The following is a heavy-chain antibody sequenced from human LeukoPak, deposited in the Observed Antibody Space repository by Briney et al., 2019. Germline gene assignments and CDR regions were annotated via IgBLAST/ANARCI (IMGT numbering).Heavy chain of an antibody. J-gene: IGHJ3*02. V-gene: IGHV3-30*04. Sequence: PGGSLRLSCAASGFTFSSYAMHWVRQAPGKGLEWVAVISYDGSNKYYADSVKGRFTISRDNSKNTLYLQMNSLRAEDTAVYYCARWDYYDSRTFDIWGQGTMVTVS. CDR2: ISYDGSNK. D-gene: IGHD3-22*01. CDR3: ARWDYYDSRTFDI. CDR1: GFTFSSYA.